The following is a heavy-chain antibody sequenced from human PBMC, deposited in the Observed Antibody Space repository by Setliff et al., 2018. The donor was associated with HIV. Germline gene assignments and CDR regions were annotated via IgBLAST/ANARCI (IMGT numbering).Heavy chain of an antibody. V-gene: IGHV4-34*01. Sequence: SETLSLTCAVYGGSLSGYYWSRIRQPPGKGLEWIGEFNHGRSTNNNPSLKSRVTISGDTTKNQFSLKLSSVTAADTAVYYCARQITMVRGVYQPYYYYYMDVWGKGTTVTVSS. D-gene: IGHD3-10*01. CDR3: ARQITMVRGVYQPYYYYYMDV. CDR2: FNHGRST. J-gene: IGHJ6*03. CDR1: GGSLSGYY.